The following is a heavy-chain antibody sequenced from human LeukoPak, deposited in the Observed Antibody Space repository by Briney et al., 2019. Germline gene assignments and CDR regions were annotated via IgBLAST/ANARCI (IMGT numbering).Heavy chain of an antibody. CDR3: ARRGVTGEYFDY. CDR2: FYYNGST. V-gene: IGHV4-39*01. CDR1: GGSFSDYY. D-gene: IGHD4-11*01. J-gene: IGHJ4*02. Sequence: SETLSLTCAVSGGSFSDYYWGWIRQPPGKGLECIGSFYYNGSTYSNPSLKSRVTISVDTSKNQFSLKLSSVTAADTAVYYCARRGVTGEYFDYWGPGTLVTVSS.